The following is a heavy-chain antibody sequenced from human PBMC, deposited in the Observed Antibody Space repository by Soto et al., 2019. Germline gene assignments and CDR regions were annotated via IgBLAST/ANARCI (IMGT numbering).Heavy chain of an antibody. CDR3: ARGNTVTTPSPFDI. D-gene: IGHD4-17*01. CDR2: ISSSSSYI. Sequence: EVQLVESGGGLVKPGGSLRLSCAASGLTFSSYSMNWVRQAPGKGLEWVSSISSSSSYIYYADSVKGRFTISRDNAKNSLYLQMNSLRAEDTAVYYCARGNTVTTPSPFDIWGQGTMVTVSS. V-gene: IGHV3-21*01. CDR1: GLTFSSYS. J-gene: IGHJ3*02.